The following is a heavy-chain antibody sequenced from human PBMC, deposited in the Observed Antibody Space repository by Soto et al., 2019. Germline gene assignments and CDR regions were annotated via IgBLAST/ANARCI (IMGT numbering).Heavy chain of an antibody. J-gene: IGHJ5*02. CDR3: ARDRITMVRGVIKPYNWFDP. CDR2: IYYSGST. Sequence: SETLSLTCTVSGGSISSYYWSWIRQPPGKGLEWIGYIYYSGSTNYNPSLKSRVTISVDTSKNQFSLKLSSVTAADTAVYYCARDRITMVRGVIKPYNWFDPWGQGTLVTVSS. CDR1: GGSISSYY. V-gene: IGHV4-59*12. D-gene: IGHD3-10*01.